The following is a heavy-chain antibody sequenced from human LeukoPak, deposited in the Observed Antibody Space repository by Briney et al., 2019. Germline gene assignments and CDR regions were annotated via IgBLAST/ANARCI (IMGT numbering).Heavy chain of an antibody. CDR1: GFTFSDYY. J-gene: IGHJ4*02. Sequence: GGSLRLSCAASGFTFSDYYMSWIRQAPGKGLEWVSYISSSGSTIYYADSVKGRFTISRNNAKNSLYLQMNSLRAEDTAVYYCARARTYYYDSSGYGNWGQGTLVTVSS. D-gene: IGHD3-22*01. CDR2: ISSSGSTI. CDR3: ARARTYYYDSSGYGN. V-gene: IGHV3-11*01.